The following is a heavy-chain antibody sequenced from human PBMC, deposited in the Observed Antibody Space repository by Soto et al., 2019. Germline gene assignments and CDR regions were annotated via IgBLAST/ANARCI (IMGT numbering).Heavy chain of an antibody. CDR1: GGPLGIYP. D-gene: IGHD2-2*01. CDR3: ARESTSGLDY. V-gene: IGHV1-69*04. J-gene: IGHJ4*02. Sequence: QVQLVQSGAEVKKPGSWVKVSAQPPGGPLGIYPIGWVRQPPGQGLEWVGRVIPILNVANYTQKLHGRLTLTADKSTTTAYMELSSLTSEDTAVYYCARESTSGLDYWGQGTLVTVSS. CDR2: VIPILNVA.